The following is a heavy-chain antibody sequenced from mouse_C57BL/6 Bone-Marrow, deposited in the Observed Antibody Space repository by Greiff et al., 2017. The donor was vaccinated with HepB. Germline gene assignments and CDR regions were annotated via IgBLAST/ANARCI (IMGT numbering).Heavy chain of an antibody. CDR1: GYTFTSYW. CDR3: ARLGDYDGDWFAY. Sequence: QVQLQQPGAELVKPGASVKMSCKASGYTFTSYWITWVKQRPGQGLEWIGDIYPGSGSTNYNEKFKSKATLTVDTSSSTAYMQLSSLTSEDSAVYYCARLGDYDGDWFAYWGQGTLVTVSA. D-gene: IGHD2-4*01. V-gene: IGHV1-55*01. CDR2: IYPGSGST. J-gene: IGHJ3*01.